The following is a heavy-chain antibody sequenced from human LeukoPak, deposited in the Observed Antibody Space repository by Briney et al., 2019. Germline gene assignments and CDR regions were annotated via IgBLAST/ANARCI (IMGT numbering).Heavy chain of an antibody. D-gene: IGHD6-19*01. CDR3: ARVAVAGHPPWPGIDY. CDR1: GGTFSSYA. CDR2: IIPIFGTA. J-gene: IGHJ4*02. Sequence: SVKVSCKASGGTFSSYAISWVRQAPGQGLEWMGGIIPIFGTANYAQKFQGRVTITADESTSTAYMELSSLRSDDTAVYYCARVAVAGHPPWPGIDYWGQGTLVTVSS. V-gene: IGHV1-69*01.